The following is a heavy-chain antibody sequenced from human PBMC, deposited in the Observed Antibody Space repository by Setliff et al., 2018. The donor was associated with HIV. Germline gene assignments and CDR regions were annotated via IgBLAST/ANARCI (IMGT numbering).Heavy chain of an antibody. CDR2: IYHSGST. V-gene: IGHV4-38-2*02. CDR1: GYSISSGYY. CDR3: ARVSFWAFDI. D-gene: IGHD3-3*01. Sequence: SETLSLTCTVSGYSISSGYYWGWIRQPPGRGLEWIASIYHSGSTYSSPSLKSRVTISVDRSKNQFSLGLSSVTAADTAVYYCARVSFWAFDIWGQGSMVTVSS. J-gene: IGHJ3*02.